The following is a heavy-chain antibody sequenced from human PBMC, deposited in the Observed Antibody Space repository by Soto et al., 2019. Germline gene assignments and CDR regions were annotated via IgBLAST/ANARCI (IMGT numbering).Heavy chain of an antibody. CDR3: ESSLAQLPRI. CDR1: GFTFSSYG. J-gene: IGHJ3*02. V-gene: IGHV3-33*01. CDR2: IWYDGSNK. Sequence: XESLSLSCAASGFTFSSYGMHWVRQAPGKGLEWVAVIWYDGSNKYYADSVKGRFTISRDNSKNTLYLQMNSLRAEDTAVYYCESSLAQLPRIWGQGTMVTVSS. D-gene: IGHD2-2*01.